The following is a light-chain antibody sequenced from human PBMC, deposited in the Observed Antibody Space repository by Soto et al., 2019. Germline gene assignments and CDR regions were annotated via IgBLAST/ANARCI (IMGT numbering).Light chain of an antibody. CDR1: SSDVGGYNY. CDR3: SSYAGSNNVV. CDR2: EVS. V-gene: IGLV2-8*01. Sequence: QSALTQPPSASGSPGQSVTISCTGTSSDVGGYNYVSWYQQHPGKAPKLMIYEVSKRPSGVPDRFSGSKSGNTASLTVSELQAEDEADYYCSSYAGSNNVVFGGGTKLTVL. J-gene: IGLJ2*01.